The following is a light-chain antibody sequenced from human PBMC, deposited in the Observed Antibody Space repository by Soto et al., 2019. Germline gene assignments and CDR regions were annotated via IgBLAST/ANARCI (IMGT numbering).Light chain of an antibody. CDR1: TGTVTSGYY. J-gene: IGLJ2*01. CDR2: SIS. V-gene: IGLV7-43*01. Sequence: QAVVTQEPSLTVSPGGTVTLTCASSTGTVTSGYYPNWFQQKPGQAPRALIYSISNKHSWTPARFSGSLLGGKAALTLSGVQHEDEAEYYCLLYYGGARVFGGGTQLTVL. CDR3: LLYYGGARV.